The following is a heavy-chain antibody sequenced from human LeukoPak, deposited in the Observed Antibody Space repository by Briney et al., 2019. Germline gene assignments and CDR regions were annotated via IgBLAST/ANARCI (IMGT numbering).Heavy chain of an antibody. CDR1: GYTFTSHG. Sequence: GASVKVSCKASGYTFTSHGISWVRQAPGQGLEWMGWISAYNGNTNYAQKLQGRVTMTTETSTSTAYMELRSLRSDDTAVYYCARDFVIAAAGMADYWGQGTLVTVYS. CDR3: ARDFVIAAAGMADY. J-gene: IGHJ4*02. V-gene: IGHV1-18*01. D-gene: IGHD6-13*01. CDR2: ISAYNGNT.